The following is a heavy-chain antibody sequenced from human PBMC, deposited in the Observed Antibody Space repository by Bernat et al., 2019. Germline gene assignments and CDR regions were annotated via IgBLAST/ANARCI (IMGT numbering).Heavy chain of an antibody. CDR3: TKDNRKYFNSRW. CDR1: GFTFDNAW. V-gene: IGHV3-15*07. D-gene: IGHD3-22*01. Sequence: EVQLVESGGGLVKPGGSLRLSCAASGFTFDNAWMNWVRQAPGKGLEWVGRIKSKADGGTTDYAAPVKGRFTISRDDSENTLYLQLNSLKTEDTAVYYCTKDNRKYFNSRWWGQGTLVTVSS. CDR2: IKSKADGGTT. J-gene: IGHJ4*02.